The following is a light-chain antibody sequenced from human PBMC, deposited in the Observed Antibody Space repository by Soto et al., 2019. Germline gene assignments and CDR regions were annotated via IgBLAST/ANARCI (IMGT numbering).Light chain of an antibody. V-gene: IGLV1-51*02. CDR3: GTWDSSLRAL. J-gene: IGLJ1*01. Sequence: QSVLTQPPSVSAAPGQKVTISCSGNSSNVGSHGVSWFQQLPGKAPKLLLYEDSQRPSGIPERFSGSKAGTSATLGITGLQTGDEADYYCGTWDSSLRALFGTGTKLTVL. CDR2: EDS. CDR1: SSNVGSHG.